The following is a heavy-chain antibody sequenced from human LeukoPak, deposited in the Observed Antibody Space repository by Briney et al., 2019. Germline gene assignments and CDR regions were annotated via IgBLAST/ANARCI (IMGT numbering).Heavy chain of an antibody. Sequence: SETLSLTCTVSVASFNSDDQYWNWVRQSPGKGLEWLGSIHTSGMLYNHPSRKSRATTSRDTSKNQCSLNVTSMTAAGPAFYFCSRGLDSRKLGYWGQGILVTVSS. CDR3: SRGLDSRKLGY. CDR2: IHTSGML. CDR1: VASFNSDDQY. D-gene: IGHD3-22*01. V-gene: IGHV4-31*03. J-gene: IGHJ4*02.